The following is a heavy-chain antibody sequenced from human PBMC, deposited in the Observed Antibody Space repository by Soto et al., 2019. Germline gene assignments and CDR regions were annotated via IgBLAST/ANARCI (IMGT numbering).Heavy chain of an antibody. V-gene: IGHV4-34*12. Sequence: SETLSLTCAVSGGSFNANYWTWIRQPPGKGLEWIGEIFHSGNTNYNPSLKSRVTISNDTSRNQFSLKMSSVTAADTAIYYCASARWDYWGQGTLVTVSS. CDR1: GGSFNANY. CDR2: IFHSGNT. J-gene: IGHJ4*02. CDR3: ASARWDY.